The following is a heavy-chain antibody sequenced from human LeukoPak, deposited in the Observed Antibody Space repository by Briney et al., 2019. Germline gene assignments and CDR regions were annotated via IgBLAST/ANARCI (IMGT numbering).Heavy chain of an antibody. J-gene: IGHJ5*02. CDR1: GGSFSGY. CDR3: ARGAEYLGP. CDR2: INHGGTT. V-gene: IGHV4-34*01. D-gene: IGHD2-2*02. Sequence: SETLSLTCGVYGGSFSGYWSWIRQPPGKGLEWIGEINHGGTTNYNPSLKSRVTISVDTSKNQFSLKLTSVTAVDTAVYYCARGAEYLGPWGQGTLVTVSS.